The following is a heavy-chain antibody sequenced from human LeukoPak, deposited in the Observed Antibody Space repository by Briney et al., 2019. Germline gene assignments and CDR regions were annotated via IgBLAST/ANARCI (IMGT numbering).Heavy chain of an antibody. CDR2: ISGSGGST. Sequence: GGSLRLSCAASGFTFSSFAMTWVRQAPGNGLEWVSAISGSGGSTYYADSVKGRFTISRDNSKNTLYLQMNSLRAEDTALYYCAKDPRMTTVTTGFFDYWGRGTLVTVSS. V-gene: IGHV3-23*01. CDR3: AKDPRMTTVTTGFFDY. CDR1: GFTFSSFA. J-gene: IGHJ4*02. D-gene: IGHD4-17*01.